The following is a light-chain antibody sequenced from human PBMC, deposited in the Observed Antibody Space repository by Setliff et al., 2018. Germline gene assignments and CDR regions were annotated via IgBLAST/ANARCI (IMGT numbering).Light chain of an antibody. J-gene: IGLJ1*01. V-gene: IGLV2-23*02. Sequence: SALAQPASVSGSPGQSITISCTGTSSDIGSYNLVSWYQHHPGKAPKLMIYEVTKRPSGVSNRFSGSKSGNTASLTISGLQAEDEGDYYCGSYAGYNNFDVFGTGTKGTV. CDR2: EVT. CDR3: GSYAGYNNFDV. CDR1: SSDIGSYNL.